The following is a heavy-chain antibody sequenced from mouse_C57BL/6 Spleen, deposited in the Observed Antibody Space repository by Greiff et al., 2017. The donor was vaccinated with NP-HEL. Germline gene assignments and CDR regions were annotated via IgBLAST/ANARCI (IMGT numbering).Heavy chain of an antibody. Sequence: EVQLVESGPELVKPGASVKIPCKASGYTFTDYNMDWVKQSHGKSLEWIGDINPNNGGTIYNQKFKGKATLTVDKSSSTAYMELRSLTSEDTAVYYCARGGSSGYSAWFAYWGQGTLVTVSA. CDR2: INPNNGGT. D-gene: IGHD3-2*02. CDR3: ARGGSSGYSAWFAY. V-gene: IGHV1-18*01. J-gene: IGHJ3*01. CDR1: GYTFTDYN.